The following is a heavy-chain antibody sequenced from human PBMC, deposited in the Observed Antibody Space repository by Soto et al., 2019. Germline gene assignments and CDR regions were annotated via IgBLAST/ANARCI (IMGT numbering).Heavy chain of an antibody. Sequence: PEGSLRLSCAASGFSFRNYAMSWVRQAPGKGLEWISTLTGSSSNIYYADSVKGRFAISRDNSRNTLYLQMNSLTAEDTAVYYCANGRATYGLLTHDYWGQGTLVTVSS. J-gene: IGHJ4*02. CDR1: GFSFRNYA. D-gene: IGHD3-10*01. CDR2: LTGSSSNI. CDR3: ANGRATYGLLTHDY. V-gene: IGHV3-23*01.